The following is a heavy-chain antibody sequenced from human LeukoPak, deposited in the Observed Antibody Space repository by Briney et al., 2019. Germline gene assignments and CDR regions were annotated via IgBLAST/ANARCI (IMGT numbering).Heavy chain of an antibody. V-gene: IGHV3-11*01. CDR1: GFTLNDYY. CDR2: IIYSGTS. D-gene: IGHD3-10*01. CDR3: AGGYGSGSFSA. J-gene: IGHJ5*02. Sequence: PGGSLGLSCAASGFTLNDYYMSWIRQAPGKGLELIAYIIYSGTSYADSVKGRFTISRDNAESSLYLQMNSLRVEDTALYYCAGGYGSGSFSAWGQGTLVTVSS.